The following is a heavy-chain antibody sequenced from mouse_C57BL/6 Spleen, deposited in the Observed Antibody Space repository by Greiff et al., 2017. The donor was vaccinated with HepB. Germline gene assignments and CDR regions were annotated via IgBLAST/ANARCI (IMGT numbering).Heavy chain of an antibody. CDR1: GFNIKDDY. Sequence: EVKLLESGAELVRPGASVKLSCTASGFNIKDDYMHWVKQRPEQGLEWIGWIDPENGDTEYASKFQGKATITADTSSNTAYLQLSSLTSEDTAVYHCTTSGVWDSSGAFAYWGQGTLVTVSA. J-gene: IGHJ3*01. CDR3: TTSGVWDSSGAFAY. D-gene: IGHD3-2*02. V-gene: IGHV14-4*01. CDR2: IDPENGDT.